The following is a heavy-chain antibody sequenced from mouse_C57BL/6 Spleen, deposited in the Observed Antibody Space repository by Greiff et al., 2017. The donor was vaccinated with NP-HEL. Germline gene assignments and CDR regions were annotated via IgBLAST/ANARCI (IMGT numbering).Heavy chain of an antibody. CDR2: INPYNGGT. J-gene: IGHJ2*01. Sequence: VQLQQSGPVLVKPGASVKMSCKASGYTFTDYYMNWVKQSHGKSLEWIGVINPYNGGTSYNQKFKGKATLTVDKSSSTAYMELNSLTSEDSAVYYCARGAITTYYFDYWGQGTTLTVSS. V-gene: IGHV1-19*01. CDR3: ARGAITTYYFDY. CDR1: GYTFTDYY. D-gene: IGHD2-4*01.